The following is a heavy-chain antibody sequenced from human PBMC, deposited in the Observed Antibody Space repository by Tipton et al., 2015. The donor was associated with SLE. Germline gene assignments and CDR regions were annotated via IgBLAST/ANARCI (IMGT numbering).Heavy chain of an antibody. CDR3: AKDPLMTADYMDV. J-gene: IGHJ6*03. CDR2: ISWNSGSI. CDR1: GFTFDDYA. D-gene: IGHD3-16*01. V-gene: IGHV3-9*01. Sequence: SLRLSCAASGFTFDDYAMHWVRQAPGKGLEWVSGISWNSGSIGYADSVKGRFTISRDNAKNSLYLQMNSLRAEDTALYYCAKDPLMTADYMDVWGKGTTVTVSS.